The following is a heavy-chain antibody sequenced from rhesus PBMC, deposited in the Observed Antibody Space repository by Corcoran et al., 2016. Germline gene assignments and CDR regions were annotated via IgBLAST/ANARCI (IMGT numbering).Heavy chain of an antibody. J-gene: IGHJ4*01. CDR2: IGCSSGNT. V-gene: IGHV4-127*01. CDR1: GYSISSGYG. Sequence: QVQLQESGPGLVKPSETLSLTCAVSGYSISSGYGWSWIRQPPGKGLEWIGYIGCSSGNTNYNPSLKSRVTSSKDTSKNQFSLKLSSVTAADTAVYYCARGYCTSTTCWNFDYWGQGVLVTVSS. CDR3: ARGYCTSTTCWNFDY. D-gene: IGHD2-2*01.